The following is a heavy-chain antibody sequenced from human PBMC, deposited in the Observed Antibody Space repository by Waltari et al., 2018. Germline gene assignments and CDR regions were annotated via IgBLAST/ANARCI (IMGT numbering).Heavy chain of an antibody. Sequence: QITLKESGPTLVKPTQTLTLTCTFSGFSLSTSGVGVGWIRQPPGKALEWLALIYWNDDKRYSPSLKSRLTITKDTSKNQVVLTMTNMDPVDTATYYCAHSVAVAGTIGDYFDYWGQGTLVTVSS. CDR3: AHSVAVAGTIGDYFDY. CDR1: GFSLSTSGVG. CDR2: IYWNDDK. J-gene: IGHJ4*02. D-gene: IGHD6-19*01. V-gene: IGHV2-5*01.